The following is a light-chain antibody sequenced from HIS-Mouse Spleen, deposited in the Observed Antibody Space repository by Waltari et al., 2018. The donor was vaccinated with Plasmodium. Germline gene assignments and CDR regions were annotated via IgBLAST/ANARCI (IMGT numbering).Light chain of an antibody. CDR2: KDS. J-gene: IGLJ3*02. CDR3: QSADSSGTPNWV. Sequence: SYELTQPPSVSVSPGQTARITCSGDALPQQYAYWYQQKPGQAPVLVIYKDSERPSGIPERFSGSSSGTTVTLTISVVQAEDEADYYCQSADSSGTPNWVFGGGTKLTVL. CDR1: ALPQQY. V-gene: IGLV3-25*03.